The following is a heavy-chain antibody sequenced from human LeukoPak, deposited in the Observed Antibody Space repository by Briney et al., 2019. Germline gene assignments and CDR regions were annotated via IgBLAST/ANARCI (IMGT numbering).Heavy chain of an antibody. CDR1: GGSISSYY. Sequence: AETLSLTCTVSGGSISSYYWSWIRQPPEKGLEWIGYIYYSGRTNYNPSLKSRVTISVETSKNQFSLKLSSVTAADTAVYYCARAVDTALPFDYWGQGTLVSVSS. V-gene: IGHV4-59*01. CDR2: IYYSGRT. J-gene: IGHJ4*02. CDR3: ARAVDTALPFDY. D-gene: IGHD5-18*01.